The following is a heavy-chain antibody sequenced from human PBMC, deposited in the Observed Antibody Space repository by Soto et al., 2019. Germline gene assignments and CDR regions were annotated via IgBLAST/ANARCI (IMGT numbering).Heavy chain of an antibody. CDR1: GVSISSGNW. Sequence: PXGTLSLTGAVSGVSISSGNWWTCVRQAPQRGLEYIGEIFHDGTANYYPSFERRVAISVDTSKNQFSLKLTSVTAADTAIYFCARLVYDTRLNYMYFDFWGQGTLVTVSS. D-gene: IGHD3-10*01. CDR2: IFHDGTA. V-gene: IGHV4-4*01. CDR3: ARLVYDTRLNYMYFDF. J-gene: IGHJ4*02.